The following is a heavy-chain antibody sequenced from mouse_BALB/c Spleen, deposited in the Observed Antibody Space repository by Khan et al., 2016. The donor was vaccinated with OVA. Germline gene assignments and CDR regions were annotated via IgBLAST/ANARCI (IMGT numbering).Heavy chain of an antibody. V-gene: IGHV3-2*02. D-gene: IGHD1-1*01. Sequence: QLEESGPGLVKPSQSLSLTCTVTGYSITSDYAWNWIRQFPGNKLEWMGFISYSGNTKYNPSLKSRFSITRDTSKNQFFLQLNSVTTEDTAPYYCARVYGGDFDYWGQGTSLTVSS. CDR1: GYSITSDYA. CDR2: ISYSGNT. J-gene: IGHJ2*02. CDR3: ARVYGGDFDY.